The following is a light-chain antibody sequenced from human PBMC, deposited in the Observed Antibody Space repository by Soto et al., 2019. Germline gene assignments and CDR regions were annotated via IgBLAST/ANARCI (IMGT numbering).Light chain of an antibody. J-gene: IGKJ1*01. CDR1: QGINSH. CDR2: KAS. Sequence: DIQLTESPSFLSASVGDRVTITCRASQGINSHLAWYQQKPGKAPKLLIYKASTLKSGVPSRFSGSGSGTEFTLTISSLQTDDFATYYCQHYNSYSEAFGQGTKVDIK. V-gene: IGKV1-5*03. CDR3: QHYNSYSEA.